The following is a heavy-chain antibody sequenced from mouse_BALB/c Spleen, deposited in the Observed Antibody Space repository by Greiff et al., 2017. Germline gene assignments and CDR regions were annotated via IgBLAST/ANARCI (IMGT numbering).Heavy chain of an antibody. V-gene: IGHV5-9-4*01. J-gene: IGHJ4*01. CDR2: ISSGGSYT. CDR3: ARNYWGMDY. D-gene: IGHD2-1*01. Sequence: EVKVVESGGGLVKPGGSLKLSCAASGFTFSSYAMSWVRQSPEKRLEWVAEISSGGSYTYYPDTVTGRFTISRDNAKNTLYLEMSSLRSEDTAMYYCARNYWGMDYWGQGTSVTVSS. CDR1: GFTFSSYA.